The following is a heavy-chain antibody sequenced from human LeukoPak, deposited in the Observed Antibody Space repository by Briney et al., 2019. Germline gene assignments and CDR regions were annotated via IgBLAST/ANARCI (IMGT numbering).Heavy chain of an antibody. CDR1: GGSISSYY. Sequence: SETLSLTCTVSGGSISSYYWSWIRQPPGKGLEWIGYIYYSGSTNYNPSLKSRVTISVDTSKNQFPLKLSSVTAADTAVYYCARGTYGDWLVDYWGQGTLVTVSS. J-gene: IGHJ4*02. CDR2: IYYSGST. D-gene: IGHD4-17*01. V-gene: IGHV4-59*01. CDR3: ARGTYGDWLVDY.